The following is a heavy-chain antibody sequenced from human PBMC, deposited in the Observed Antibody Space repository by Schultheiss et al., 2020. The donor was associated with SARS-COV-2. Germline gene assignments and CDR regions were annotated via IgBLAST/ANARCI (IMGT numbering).Heavy chain of an antibody. D-gene: IGHD2-15*01. J-gene: IGHJ4*02. V-gene: IGHV3-30*04. CDR2: ISYDGSNK. CDR3: VKEGCSGGTCYSYEH. Sequence: GGSLRLSCAASGFTFSSYAMHWVRQAPGKGLEWVAVISYDGSNKYYADSVKGRFTISRDNSKNTLYLQMNSLRAEDTAVYYCVKEGCSGGTCYSYEHWGQGTLVTVSS. CDR1: GFTFSSYA.